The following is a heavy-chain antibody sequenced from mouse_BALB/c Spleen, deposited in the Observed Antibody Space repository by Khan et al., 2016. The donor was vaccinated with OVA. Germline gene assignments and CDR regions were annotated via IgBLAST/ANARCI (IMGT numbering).Heavy chain of an antibody. Sequence: VQLKESGPGLVKPSQSLSLTCAVTGYSITSEYAWNWIRQFPGNKLEWMGYINYSGTNRSNPSLNSRISLTRDTSKNQFFLKLNSVTTEGTATYYCARKDYYDYNPFPYWGQGTLVTVSA. CDR2: INYSGTN. CDR1: GYSITSEYA. CDR3: ARKDYYDYNPFPY. J-gene: IGHJ3*01. D-gene: IGHD2-4*01. V-gene: IGHV3-2*02.